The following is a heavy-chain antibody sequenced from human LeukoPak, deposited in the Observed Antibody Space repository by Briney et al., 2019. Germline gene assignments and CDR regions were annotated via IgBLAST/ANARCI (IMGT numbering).Heavy chain of an antibody. V-gene: IGHV1-69*13. J-gene: IGHJ4*02. Sequence: ASVKVSCKASGYTFTSNHIHCVRQAPGQGLEWMGGIIPIFGTANYAQKFQGRVTITADESTSTAYMELSSLRSEDTAVYYCARAPPDNSSPAYYFDYWGQGTLVTVSS. CDR3: ARAPPDNSSPAYYFDY. CDR1: GYTFTSNH. D-gene: IGHD2/OR15-2a*01. CDR2: IIPIFGTA.